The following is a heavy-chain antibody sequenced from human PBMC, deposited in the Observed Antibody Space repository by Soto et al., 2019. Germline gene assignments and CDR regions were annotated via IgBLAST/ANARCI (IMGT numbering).Heavy chain of an antibody. CDR3: AQDWEHQLIRGWFDP. V-gene: IGHV3-30*18. CDR1: GSTFRNYG. D-gene: IGHD1-26*01. J-gene: IGHJ5*02. Sequence: QVQLVESGGGVVQPGRSLRLSCAASGSTFRNYGMHWVRQAPGKGLEWVAVSSYDGSNEYYADSVKGRFIISRDDSKNTLYLQMNSLREEDTAVYYCAQDWEHQLIRGWFDPWGQGTLVTVSP. CDR2: SSYDGSNE.